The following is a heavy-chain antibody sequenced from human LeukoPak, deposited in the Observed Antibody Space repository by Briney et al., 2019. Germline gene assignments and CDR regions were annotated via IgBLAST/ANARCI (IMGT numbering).Heavy chain of an antibody. D-gene: IGHD2-15*01. Sequence: ASVKVSCKVSGYTLTELSMHRLRQAPGKGLEWMGGFDPEDGETNYAQKFQGRVTMTEDTSTDTAYMELSSQRSEDTAVYYCAPIYCSGGSCYWGPFDPWGQGTLVTVSS. CDR3: APIYCSGGSCYWGPFDP. CDR2: FDPEDGET. J-gene: IGHJ5*02. V-gene: IGHV1-24*01. CDR1: GYTLTELS.